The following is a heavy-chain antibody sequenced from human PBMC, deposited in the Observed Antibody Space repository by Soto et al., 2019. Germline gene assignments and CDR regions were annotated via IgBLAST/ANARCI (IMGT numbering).Heavy chain of an antibody. CDR1: GGAISIAGYY. V-gene: IGHV4-31*11. CDR3: ARDGGDILTPYDSGTDL. Sequence: SETLSLTCAVSGGAISIAGYYLSWIRQLPGKGLEWIGFIYYSGTTFYNSSLKTRVTISVDTSRNHFSLKLTSVTAAETAVYYSARDGGDILTPYDSGTDLWGPGTTVTVSS. D-gene: IGHD3-9*01. CDR2: IYYSGTT. J-gene: IGHJ6*02.